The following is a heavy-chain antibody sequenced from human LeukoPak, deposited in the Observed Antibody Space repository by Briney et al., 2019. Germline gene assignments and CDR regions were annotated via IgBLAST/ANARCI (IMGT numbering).Heavy chain of an antibody. CDR1: GFTSSSYA. CDR3: AKSLGGDYGSGSYYVVFDS. J-gene: IGHJ4*02. V-gene: IGHV3-23*01. CDR2: ISGSGSIT. Sequence: GGSLRLSCAASGFTSSSYAMSWVRQAPGKGLEWVSAISGSGSITYYADSVKGRFTVSRDTSKNTLWLQMNSLRVDDTALYYCAKSLGGDYGSGSYYVVFDSWGQGTLVTVSS. D-gene: IGHD3-10*01.